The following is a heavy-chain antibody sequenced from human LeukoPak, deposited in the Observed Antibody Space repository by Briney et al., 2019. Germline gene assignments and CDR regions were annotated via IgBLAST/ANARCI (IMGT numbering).Heavy chain of an antibody. J-gene: IGHJ5*02. V-gene: IGHV4-59*08. CDR2: IYYSGST. Sequence: SETLSLTCTVSGGSISSYYWSWTRQPPGKGLEWIGYIYYSGSTNYNPSLKSRVTISVDTSKNQFSLKLSSVTAADTAVYYCARQGLRLEEGWFDPWGQGTLVTVSS. CDR3: ARQGLRLEEGWFDP. CDR1: GGSISSYY. D-gene: IGHD3-16*01.